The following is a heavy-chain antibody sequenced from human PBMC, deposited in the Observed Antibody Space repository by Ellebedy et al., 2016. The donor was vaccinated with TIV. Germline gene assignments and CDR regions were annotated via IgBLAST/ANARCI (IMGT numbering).Heavy chain of an antibody. CDR1: GYTFTSYY. D-gene: IGHD3-22*01. CDR2: INPSGGST. V-gene: IGHV1-46*01. J-gene: IGHJ4*02. CDR3: ARDPYYYDSSGYWDY. Sequence: AASVKVSCKASGYTFTSYYMHWVRQAPGQGLEWMGIINPSGGSTSYAQKFQGRVTMTRDTSTSTVYMELSSLRSEDTAVYYCARDPYYYDSSGYWDYWGQGTLVTVSS.